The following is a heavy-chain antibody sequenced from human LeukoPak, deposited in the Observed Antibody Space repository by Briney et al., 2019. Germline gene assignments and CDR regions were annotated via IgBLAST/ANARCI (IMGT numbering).Heavy chain of an antibody. V-gene: IGHV3-21*01. CDR3: ARDQDSSWSNDY. Sequence: TGGSLRLSCAASGFTFSSYSMNWVRQAPGKGLEWVSSISSSSSYIYYADSVKGRFTISRDNAKNSLYLQMNSLRAEDTAVYYCARDQDSSWSNDYWGQGTLVTVSS. CDR2: ISSSSSYI. CDR1: GFTFSSYS. D-gene: IGHD6-13*01. J-gene: IGHJ4*02.